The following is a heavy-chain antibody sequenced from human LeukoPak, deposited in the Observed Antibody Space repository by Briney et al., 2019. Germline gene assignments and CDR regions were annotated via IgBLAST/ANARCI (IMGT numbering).Heavy chain of an antibody. CDR3: AKEGHIAARPGGRYYYYYGMDV. CDR1: GFTFSSYA. CDR2: ISGSGGST. Sequence: GGSLRLSCAASGFTFSSYAMSWVRQAPGKGLEWVSAISGSGGSTYYADSVKGRFTISRDNSKNTLYLQINSLRAEDTAVYYCAKEGHIAARPGGRYYYYYGMDVWGQGTTVTVSS. J-gene: IGHJ6*02. V-gene: IGHV3-23*01. D-gene: IGHD6-6*01.